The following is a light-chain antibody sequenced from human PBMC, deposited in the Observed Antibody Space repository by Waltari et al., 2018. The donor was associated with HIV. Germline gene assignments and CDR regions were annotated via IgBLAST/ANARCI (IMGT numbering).Light chain of an antibody. CDR1: SSDVAGSNY. V-gene: IGLV2-8*01. J-gene: IGLJ1*01. Sequence: SALTQPPSQSGSPGPSVPISCTGNSSDVAGSNYVSWYQQHPGNAPNLMIYEVSKRPSGVPDRFSGSKSGNTASLTVSGLQAEDEADYYCSSYAGSNNYVFGTGTKVTVL. CDR2: EVS. CDR3: SSYAGSNNYV.